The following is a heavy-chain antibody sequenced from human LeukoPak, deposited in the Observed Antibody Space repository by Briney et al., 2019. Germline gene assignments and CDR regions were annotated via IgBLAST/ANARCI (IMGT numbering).Heavy chain of an antibody. Sequence: ASVKLSRKASGYTFTDYYMHLVRQAPGQGFEWMGWIKPNAGDTNYAQNFQGRVNMNWDTTLSTANMELSRLRSDDTAGYYCARANFHYCCSITFIFYYWGQGTLVTVSS. V-gene: IGHV1-2*02. CDR3: ARANFHYCCSITFIFYY. CDR1: GYTFTDYY. D-gene: IGHD2-2*01. CDR2: IKPNAGDT. J-gene: IGHJ4*02.